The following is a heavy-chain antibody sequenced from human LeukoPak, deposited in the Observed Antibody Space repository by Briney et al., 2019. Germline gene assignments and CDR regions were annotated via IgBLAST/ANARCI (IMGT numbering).Heavy chain of an antibody. Sequence: GGSLRLSCAASGFTFSSYAMHWVCQAPGKGLEWVAVISYDGSNKYYADSVKGRFTISRDNSKNTLYLQMNSLRAEDTAVYYCARDGPDAVIDYWGQGTLVTVSS. CDR3: ARDGPDAVIDY. CDR2: ISYDGSNK. V-gene: IGHV3-30*04. J-gene: IGHJ4*02. CDR1: GFTFSSYA.